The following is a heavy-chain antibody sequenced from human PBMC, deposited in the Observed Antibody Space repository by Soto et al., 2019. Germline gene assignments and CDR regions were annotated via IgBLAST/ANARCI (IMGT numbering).Heavy chain of an antibody. D-gene: IGHD1-26*01. J-gene: IGHJ3*02. V-gene: IGHV1-8*01. Sequence: ASVKVSCKASGYAFTSYDINWVRQATGQGLEWMGWMNPNSGNTGYAQKFQGRATMTRNTSISTAYMELSSLRSEDTAVYYCARGTGSYHDAFDIWGQGTRVTVSS. CDR3: ARGTGSYHDAFDI. CDR1: GYAFTSYD. CDR2: MNPNSGNT.